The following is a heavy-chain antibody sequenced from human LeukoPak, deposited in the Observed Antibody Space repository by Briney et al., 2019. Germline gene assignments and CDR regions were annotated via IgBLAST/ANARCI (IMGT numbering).Heavy chain of an antibody. J-gene: IGHJ4*02. CDR3: AKDGSQWLVPTNY. D-gene: IGHD6-19*01. CDR1: GFTFSSYA. CDR2: ISGSGGST. V-gene: IGHV3-23*01. Sequence: GGSLRLSCAASGFTFSSYAMSWVRQAPGKGLEWVSAISGSGGSTYYADSVKGRFTISRDNSKNTLYLQMNSLRAEDTAVYCCAKDGSQWLVPTNYWGQGTLVTVSS.